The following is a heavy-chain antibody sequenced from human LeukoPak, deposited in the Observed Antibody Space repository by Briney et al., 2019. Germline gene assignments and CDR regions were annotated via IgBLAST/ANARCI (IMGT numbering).Heavy chain of an antibody. CDR2: ISGSGGTT. Sequence: GGSLRLSCAASGFIFSNYAMSWVRQAPGKGLEWVSGISGSGGTTNYADSVKGRFTISRDNSKNTLFLQMNSLRAEDTAVYYCARGFYDMDVWGQGTTVTVSS. CDR1: GFIFSNYA. V-gene: IGHV3-23*01. CDR3: ARGFYDMDV. J-gene: IGHJ6*02.